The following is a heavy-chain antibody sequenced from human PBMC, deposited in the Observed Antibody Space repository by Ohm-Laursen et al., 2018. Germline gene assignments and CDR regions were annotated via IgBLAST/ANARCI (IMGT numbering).Heavy chain of an antibody. CDR2: IWYDGSNK. Sequence: SLRLSCAASGFTFSSYGMHWVRQAPGKGLEWVAVIWYDGSNKYYADSVKGRFTISRDNSKNTLYLQMNSLRAEDTAVYYCASGPSGMDVWGQGTTVTVSS. J-gene: IGHJ6*02. CDR1: GFTFSSYG. CDR3: ASGPSGMDV. V-gene: IGHV3-33*01.